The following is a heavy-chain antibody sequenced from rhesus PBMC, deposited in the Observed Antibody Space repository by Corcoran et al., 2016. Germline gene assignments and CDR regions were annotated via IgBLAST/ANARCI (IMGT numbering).Heavy chain of an antibody. D-gene: IGHD5-42*01. CDR1: GYSISSGYY. J-gene: IGHJ4*01. Sequence: QVQLQESGPGLVKPSETLSLTCAVSGYSISSGYYWSWIRQPPGKGLEWIGYVAASGGTRYNPSLKIRVTISSTTPKHQFSLKLSSLTASDTAVYYCARGYSGYSPNWGQGVLVTVSS. CDR3: ARGYSGYSPN. V-gene: IGHV4-122*02. CDR2: VAASGGT.